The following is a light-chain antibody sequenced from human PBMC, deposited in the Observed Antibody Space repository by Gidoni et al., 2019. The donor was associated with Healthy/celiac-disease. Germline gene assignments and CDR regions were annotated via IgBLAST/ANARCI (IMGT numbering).Light chain of an antibody. V-gene: IGKV3-11*01. CDR1: QSVSSY. CDR2: DAS. Sequence: EIVLDQYPATLSLSPGERATLSCRASQSVSSYLAWYQQKPGQAPRLLIYDASNRATGIPARFSGSGSGTDFTLTISSLEPEDFAVYYCQQRSNWPPLTFGGGTKVEIK. CDR3: QQRSNWPPLT. J-gene: IGKJ4*01.